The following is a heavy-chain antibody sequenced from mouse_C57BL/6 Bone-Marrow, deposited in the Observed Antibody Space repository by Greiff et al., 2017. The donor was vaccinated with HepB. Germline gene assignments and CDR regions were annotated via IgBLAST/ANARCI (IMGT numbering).Heavy chain of an antibody. CDR1: GYTFTDYY. CDR2: INPYNGGT. V-gene: IGHV1-19*01. J-gene: IGHJ3*01. CDR3: VPNWDWFAY. D-gene: IGHD4-1*01. Sequence: EVQGVESGPVLVKPGASVKMSCKASGYTFTDYYMNWVKQSHGKSLEWIGVINPYNGGTSYNQKFKGKATLTVDKSSSTAYMELNSLTSEDSAVYYCVPNWDWFAYWGQGTLVTVSA.